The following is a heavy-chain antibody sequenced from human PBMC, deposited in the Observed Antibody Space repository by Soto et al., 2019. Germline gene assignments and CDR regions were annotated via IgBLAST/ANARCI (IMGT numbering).Heavy chain of an antibody. V-gene: IGHV3-23*01. J-gene: IGHJ4*02. D-gene: IGHD3-22*01. CDR2: VTGRGEST. Sequence: GGSLRLSCEVSGFTFSRYAMSWVRQAPGKGLEWVSAVTGRGESTFYADSVKGRFTISRDNSKNSLYLQMNGLRDEDTAMYYCAKVGDPTTYYFHFNFWGQGTQVTVSS. CDR1: GFTFSRYA. CDR3: AKVGDPTTYYFHFNF.